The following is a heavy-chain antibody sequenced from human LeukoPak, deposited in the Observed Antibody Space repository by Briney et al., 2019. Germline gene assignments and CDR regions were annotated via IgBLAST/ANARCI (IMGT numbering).Heavy chain of an antibody. Sequence: SQTLSLTCTVPGGSISSGSYYWSWIRQPAGKGLEWIGRIYTSGSTNYNPSLKSRVTISVDTSKNQFSLKLSSVTAADTAVYYCVRDRGGMDTAMVSSYWGQGTLVTVSS. CDR3: VRDRGGMDTAMVSSY. J-gene: IGHJ4*02. CDR2: IYTSGST. D-gene: IGHD5-18*01. CDR1: GGSISSGSYY. V-gene: IGHV4-61*02.